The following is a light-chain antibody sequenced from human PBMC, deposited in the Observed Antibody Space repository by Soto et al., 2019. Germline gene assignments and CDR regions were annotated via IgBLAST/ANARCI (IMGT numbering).Light chain of an antibody. CDR3: QQSYTTPLT. J-gene: IGKJ4*01. Sequence: DIQMNQSPSSLSASVGDRVTITCRPSQSIMSYLNWYQHKPGKAPKVLIYDASTLQSGVPSRFSGSGSGTDFTLTISSLQPEDFATYYCQQSYTTPLTFGGGTKVDIK. CDR2: DAS. CDR1: QSIMSY. V-gene: IGKV1-39*01.